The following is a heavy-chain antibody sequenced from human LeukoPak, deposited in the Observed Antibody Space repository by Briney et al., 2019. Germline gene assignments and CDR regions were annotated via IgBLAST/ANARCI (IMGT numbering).Heavy chain of an antibody. CDR3: ARGRSSGWYIRFDP. V-gene: IGHV4-34*01. CDR1: GGSISSGGYY. D-gene: IGHD6-19*01. CDR2: INHSGST. Sequence: SETLSLTCAVSGGSISSGGYYWSWIRQPPGKGLEWIGEINHSGSTNYNPSLKSRVTISVDTSKNQFSLKLSSVTAADTAVYYCARGRSSGWYIRFDPWGQGTLVTVSS. J-gene: IGHJ5*02.